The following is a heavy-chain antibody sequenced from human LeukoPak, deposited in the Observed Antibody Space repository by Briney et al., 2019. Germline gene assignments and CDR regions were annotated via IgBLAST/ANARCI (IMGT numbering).Heavy chain of an antibody. D-gene: IGHD5-18*01. CDR3: ARASANNYGLFDY. J-gene: IGHJ4*02. CDR2: ISPDGSTT. CDR1: EFTLSDYW. V-gene: IGHV3-74*01. Sequence: PGGSLRLSCAASEFTLSDYWMHWVRQAPGKGLVWVSRISPDGSTTNYADSVRGRFTISRDNAKNTLYLQMSSLRADDTAVYYCARASANNYGLFDYWGQGTLVTVSS.